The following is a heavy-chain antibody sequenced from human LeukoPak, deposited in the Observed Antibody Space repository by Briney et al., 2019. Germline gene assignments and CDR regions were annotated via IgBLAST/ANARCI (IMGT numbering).Heavy chain of an antibody. V-gene: IGHV4-59*08. D-gene: IGHD3-10*01. J-gene: IGHJ5*02. CDR3: ARHLTMSRSYPLDP. CDR2: IYDSWNT. Sequence: SETLSLTCTVSGVSISAYSWSWIRKPPGKGLGWVGDIYDSWNTKYDPSLRSRLTILRDTSKKQISLRLSSVTAADTAVYYCARHLTMSRSYPLDPWGQGTLVTVSS. CDR1: GVSISAYS.